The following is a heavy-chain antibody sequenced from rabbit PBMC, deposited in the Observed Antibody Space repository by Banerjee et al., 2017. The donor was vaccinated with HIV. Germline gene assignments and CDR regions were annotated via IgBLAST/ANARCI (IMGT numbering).Heavy chain of an antibody. D-gene: IGHD6-1*01. CDR3: ARFGTDYVAYDL. V-gene: IGHV1S45*01. CDR2: IYTGSRGRT. J-gene: IGHJ4*01. Sequence: QEQLEESGGDLVKPEGSLTLTCTASGFSFSNSYWICWVRQAPGKGLRWIGCIYTGSRGRTYYASWAKGRFTISKTSSTTVTLQMTSLTVADTATYFCARFGTDYVAYDLWGPGTLVTVS. CDR1: GFSFSNSYW.